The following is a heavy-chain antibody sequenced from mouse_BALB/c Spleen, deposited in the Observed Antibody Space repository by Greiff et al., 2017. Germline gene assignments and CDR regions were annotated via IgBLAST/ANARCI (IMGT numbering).Heavy chain of an antibody. CDR2: ISYSGST. J-gene: IGHJ3*01. Sequence: EVMLVESGPGLVEPSQSLSLTCTVTGYSITSDYAWNWIRQFPGNKLEWMGYISYSGSTSYNPSLKSRISITRDTSKNQFFLQLNSVTTEDTATYYCARWGTWFAYWGQGTLVTVSA. CDR3: ARWGTWFAY. CDR1: GYSITSDYA. V-gene: IGHV3-2*02.